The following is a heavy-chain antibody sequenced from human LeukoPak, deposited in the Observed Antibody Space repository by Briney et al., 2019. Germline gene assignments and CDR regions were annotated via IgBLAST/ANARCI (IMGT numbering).Heavy chain of an antibody. D-gene: IGHD3-10*01. CDR2: INPNSGGT. CDR1: GYTFTGYY. Sequence: ASVKVSCKASGYTFTGYYMHWVRQAPGQGLEWMGWINPNSGGTNYAQKFQGRVTMTRDTPISTAYMELSRLRSDDTAVYYCARSEGYYYGSGSFFDYWGQGTLVTVSS. V-gene: IGHV1-2*02. CDR3: ARSEGYYYGSGSFFDY. J-gene: IGHJ4*02.